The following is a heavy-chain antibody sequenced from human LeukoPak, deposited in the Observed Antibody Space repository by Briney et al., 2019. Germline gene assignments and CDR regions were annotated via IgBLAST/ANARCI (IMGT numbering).Heavy chain of an antibody. CDR1: GYTFTVYY. CDR2: INPNSGGT. V-gene: IGHV1-2*02. CDR3: ARPPYSSSYYYYYMDV. Sequence: GASVTVSFTAAGYTFTVYYMHWVRQAPGQGLGWMGWINPNSGGTNYAQKFRGRVTMTRDTAISTAYMELSRLRPDDTAVYYCARPPYSSSYYYYYMDVWGKGTTVTVSS. J-gene: IGHJ6*03. D-gene: IGHD6-13*01.